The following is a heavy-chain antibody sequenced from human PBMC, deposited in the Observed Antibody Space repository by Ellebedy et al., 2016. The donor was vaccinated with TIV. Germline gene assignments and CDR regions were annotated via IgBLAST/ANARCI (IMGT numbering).Heavy chain of an antibody. CDR3: VVVMSAMGI. D-gene: IGHD2-21*02. CDR1: GFTFSSYD. Sequence: GESLKIPCAASGFTFSSYDMDWVRQAPGKGLEWVSSISASSTYIYYADSVQGRFTISRDNAKNSLYLQMNSLRAEDTAVYYCVVVMSAMGIWGQGTLVTVSS. CDR2: ISASSTYI. J-gene: IGHJ4*02. V-gene: IGHV3-21*01.